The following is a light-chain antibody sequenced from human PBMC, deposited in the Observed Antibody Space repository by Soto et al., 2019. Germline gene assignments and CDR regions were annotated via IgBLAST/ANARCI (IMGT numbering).Light chain of an antibody. Sequence: DIQVTQSPSFVSASVGDTVTITCRASQDIRQWLAWYQQKPGKAPPLLIYSASSLQSGVPSRFSGSGSGTQFTLTISSLQPEDSATFYCQHADSLPTFGGGTKVEI. V-gene: IGKV1-12*01. CDR3: QHADSLPT. CDR1: QDIRQW. CDR2: SAS. J-gene: IGKJ4*01.